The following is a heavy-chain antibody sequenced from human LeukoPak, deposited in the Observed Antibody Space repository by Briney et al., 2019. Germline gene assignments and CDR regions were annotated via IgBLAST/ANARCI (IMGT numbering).Heavy chain of an antibody. V-gene: IGHV4-59*01. J-gene: IGHJ4*02. CDR3: ARSMGSGSYI. Sequence: SETLSLTCTVSGGSISSYYWSWIRQPPGKGLEWIGYIYYSGSTNYNPSLKSRVTISVDTSKNQFSLKLSSVTAADTAVYYCARSMGSGSYIWGQGTLVTVSS. D-gene: IGHD1-26*01. CDR2: IYYSGST. CDR1: GGSISSYY.